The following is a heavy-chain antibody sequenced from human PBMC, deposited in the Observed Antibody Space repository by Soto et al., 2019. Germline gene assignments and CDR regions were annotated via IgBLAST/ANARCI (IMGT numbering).Heavy chain of an antibody. CDR2: INHSGTI. CDR1: GGSFSGYY. V-gene: IGHV4-34*01. J-gene: IGHJ6*02. Sequence: QVQLQQWGAGLLKPSETLSLTCAVYGGSFSGYYWTWIRQPPGKGLEWIGEINHSGTINFNPSLNSRLIISLDTSKQHFSLKLSSVTDADTAAYYCARADRTLVTFYSLDVFGQGTTVTVSS. D-gene: IGHD2-21*02. CDR3: ARADRTLVTFYSLDV.